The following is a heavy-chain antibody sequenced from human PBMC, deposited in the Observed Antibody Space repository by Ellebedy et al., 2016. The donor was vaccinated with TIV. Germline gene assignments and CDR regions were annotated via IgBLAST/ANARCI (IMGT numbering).Heavy chain of an antibody. V-gene: IGHV3-48*01. CDR1: GLTFSSYS. CDR3: ATTYCSGGRCRFDY. CDR2: ITSGSTTI. Sequence: GGSLRLXXGASGLTFSSYSMNWVRQAPGKGLEWVSYITSGSTTIYYADSVKGRFTISRDNAKNSLFLQMNSLRAEDTAVYYCATTYCSGGRCRFDYWGHGLLFTVSS. J-gene: IGHJ4*01. D-gene: IGHD2-15*01.